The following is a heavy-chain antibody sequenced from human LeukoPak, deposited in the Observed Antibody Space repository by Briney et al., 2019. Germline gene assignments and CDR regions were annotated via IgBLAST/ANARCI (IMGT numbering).Heavy chain of an antibody. CDR2: IYPGDSDT. D-gene: IGHD6-13*01. CDR3: ARRSIAAAGTGPGDY. CDR1: GYSFTSYW. Sequence: GESLKISCKGSGYSFTSYWIGWVRQMPGKGLEWMGIIYPGDSDTRYSPPFQGQVTISADKSISTAYLQWSSLKASDTAMYYCARRSIAAAGTGPGDYWGQGTLVTVSS. J-gene: IGHJ4*02. V-gene: IGHV5-51*01.